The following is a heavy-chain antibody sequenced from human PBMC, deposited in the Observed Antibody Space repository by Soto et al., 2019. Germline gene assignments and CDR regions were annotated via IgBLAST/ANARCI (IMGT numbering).Heavy chain of an antibody. J-gene: IGHJ4*02. CDR1: GYTFTSYG. CDR3: AIDGAHSDYGFPV. Sequence: AQLEQSGAEVKEPGASVKVSCKASGYTFTSYGIHWVRQAPGQRPEWMGWINTGDGNTKYSQKFQGRVTITRDTSASTVYMDVTSLSPEDTAVYYCAIDGAHSDYGFPVWGQGTLVTVSS. D-gene: IGHD3-16*01. V-gene: IGHV1-3*04. CDR2: INTGDGNT.